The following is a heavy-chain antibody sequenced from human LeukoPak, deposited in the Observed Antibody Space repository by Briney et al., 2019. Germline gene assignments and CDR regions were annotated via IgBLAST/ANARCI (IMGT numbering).Heavy chain of an antibody. J-gene: IGHJ3*02. CDR3: ARRLGTVVTPDAFDI. Sequence: PSETLSLTCTVSGGSISSYYWSWIRQPPGKGLEWIGYIHYSGSTNYNPSLKSRVTISVDTSKNQFSLKLSSVTAADTAVYYCARRLGTVVTPDAFDIWGQGTMVTVSS. CDR2: IHYSGST. CDR1: GGSISSYY. D-gene: IGHD4-23*01. V-gene: IGHV4-59*08.